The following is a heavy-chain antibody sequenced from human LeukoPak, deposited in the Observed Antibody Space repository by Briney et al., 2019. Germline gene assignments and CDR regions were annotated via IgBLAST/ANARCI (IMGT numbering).Heavy chain of an antibody. D-gene: IGHD3-22*01. Sequence: ASVKVSCKASGYTFTSYYMHWVRQAPGQGLEWMGIINPSGGSTSYAQKFQGRVTMTRDMSTSTVYMELSSLRSEDTAVYYCARAQTYYYDSSGFGWFDPWGQGTLVTVSS. CDR3: ARAQTYYYDSSGFGWFDP. V-gene: IGHV1-46*01. CDR2: INPSGGST. CDR1: GYTFTSYY. J-gene: IGHJ5*02.